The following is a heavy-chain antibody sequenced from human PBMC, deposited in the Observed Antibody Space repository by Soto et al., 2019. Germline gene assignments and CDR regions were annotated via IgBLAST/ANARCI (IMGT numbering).Heavy chain of an antibody. Sequence: EVQLLESGGGLARPGGALRLCCTASGFTFSSYAMTWVRQAPGKGLAWVSGISGSGGTTHYTDAVKGWFTVSKDNSNNTVCLKMNRLGVEDTAVYYCARGQGIVMFPVPVGIVNRPKPTGFDYWGQGTLVTVST. V-gene: IGHV3-23*01. J-gene: IGHJ4*02. CDR1: GFTFSSYA. CDR3: ARGQGIVMFPVPVGIVNRPKPTGFDY. CDR2: ISGSGGTT. D-gene: IGHD2-15*01.